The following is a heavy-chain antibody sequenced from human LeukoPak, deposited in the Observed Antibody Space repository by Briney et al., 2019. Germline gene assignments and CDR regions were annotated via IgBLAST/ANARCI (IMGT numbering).Heavy chain of an antibody. CDR1: GRSISSYY. J-gene: IGHJ4*02. D-gene: IGHD2-15*01. CDR3: ARGGGSPCSGGSCYRLGY. V-gene: IGHV4-59*01. Sequence: SETLSLTCTVSGRSISSYYWSWIRQPPGEGLEWGGYIYYSGSTNYNPSLKSRVTMSIDTSKNQFSLKLSSVTAADTGVYYCARGGGSPCSGGSCYRLGYWGQGTLVTVSS. CDR2: IYYSGST.